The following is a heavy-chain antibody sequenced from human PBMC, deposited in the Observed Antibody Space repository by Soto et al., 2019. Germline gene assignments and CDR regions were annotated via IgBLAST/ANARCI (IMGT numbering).Heavy chain of an antibody. V-gene: IGHV1-69*06. D-gene: IGHD3-3*01. CDR2: IIPIFGTA. J-gene: IGHJ6*02. CDR3: ARDRITIFGVVLPKGYYGMDV. CDR1: GGTFSSYA. Sequence: SVKVSCKASGGTFSSYAISWVRQAPGQGLEWMGGIIPIFGTANYAQKFQGRVTITADKSTSTAYMELSSLRSEDTAVYYCARDRITIFGVVLPKGYYGMDVWGQGTTVTVYS.